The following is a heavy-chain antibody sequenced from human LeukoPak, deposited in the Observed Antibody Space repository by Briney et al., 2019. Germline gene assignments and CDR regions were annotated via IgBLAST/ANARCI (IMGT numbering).Heavy chain of an antibody. V-gene: IGHV1-8*01. Sequence: GASVKVSCKASGYTFTSYDINWVRQATGQGLEWMGWMNPNSGNTGYAQKFQGRVTMTRNTSISTAYMELSSLRSEDTAVYYCAGVPIPYGSHHGWFDPWGQGTLVTVSS. CDR3: AGVPIPYGSHHGWFDP. CDR2: MNPNSGNT. J-gene: IGHJ5*02. D-gene: IGHD3-10*01. CDR1: GYTFTSYD.